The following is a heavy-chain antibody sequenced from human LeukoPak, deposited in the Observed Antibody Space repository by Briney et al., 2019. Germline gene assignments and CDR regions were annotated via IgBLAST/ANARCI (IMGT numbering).Heavy chain of an antibody. CDR3: ARVNYYDGSGYEGYMDV. D-gene: IGHD3-22*01. CDR1: GGSISSGGYY. V-gene: IGHV4-39*07. J-gene: IGHJ6*03. Sequence: SETLSLTCTVSGGSISSGGYYWSWIRQPPGKGLEWIGSLYYNGNTYYNPSLKSRVTISVDTSKNQFSLKISSVTAADTAVFYCARVNYYDGSGYEGYMDVWGKGTTVTVSS. CDR2: LYYNGNT.